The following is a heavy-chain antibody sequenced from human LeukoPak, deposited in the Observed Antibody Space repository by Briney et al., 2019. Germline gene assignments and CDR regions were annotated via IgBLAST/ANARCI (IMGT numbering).Heavy chain of an antibody. CDR2: IKSNADGGTT. CDR1: GFTFSSAW. Sequence: NPGGSLRLSCAASGFTFSSAWMSWVRQAPGKGLEWVGRIKSNADGGTTDYAAPVKGRFIILRDDSENTLYLQMNSLKTEDTAVYYCSTDDGYFDYWGQGTLV. V-gene: IGHV3-15*01. J-gene: IGHJ4*02. CDR3: STDDGYFDY.